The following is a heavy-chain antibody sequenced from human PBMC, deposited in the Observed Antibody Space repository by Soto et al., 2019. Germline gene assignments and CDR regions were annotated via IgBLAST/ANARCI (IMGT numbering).Heavy chain of an antibody. J-gene: IGHJ4*02. CDR1: GFTFSSYG. V-gene: IGHV3-30*03. D-gene: IGHD2-15*01. CDR2: ISYDGSNK. CDR3: ALLGNY. Sequence: QVQLVESGGGVVQPGRSLRLSCAASGFTFSSYGMHWVRQAPGKGLEWVAVISYDGSNKYYADSVKGRFTISRDNSKNTLYLQMNSLRAEDTAVYYCALLGNYWGQGTLVTVSS.